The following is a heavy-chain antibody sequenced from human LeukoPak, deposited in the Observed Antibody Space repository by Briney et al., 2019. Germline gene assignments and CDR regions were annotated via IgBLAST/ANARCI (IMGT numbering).Heavy chain of an antibody. V-gene: IGHV4-39*07. CDR2: IYYSGNT. CDR3: ARRDGRGRSYYGSPPSV. J-gene: IGHJ4*02. Sequence: SETLSLTCTVSGGSISSSSYYWGWIRQPPGKGLEWIGNIYYSGNTYYNSSLKSRVTISVDTSKNQFSLRLSSVTAADAAVYYCARRDGRGRSYYGSPPSVWGQGTLVTVSS. D-gene: IGHD3-10*01. CDR1: GGSISSSSYY.